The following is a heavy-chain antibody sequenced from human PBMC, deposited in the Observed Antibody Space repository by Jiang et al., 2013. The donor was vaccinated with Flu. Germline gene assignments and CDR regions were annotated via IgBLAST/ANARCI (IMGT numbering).Heavy chain of an antibody. CDR1: GDSVSNNSAA. Sequence: QTLSLTCAISGDSVSNNSAAWVWIRQSPSRGLEWLGRTYYRSSWIYEYAASVKGRITIIPDTSRNQFSLQLSSVTPEDTAMYYCTSGNYYFGSWGQGTLVHRLP. CDR2: TYYRSSWIY. J-gene: IGHJ4*02. D-gene: IGHD5-24*01. CDR3: TSGNYYFGS. V-gene: IGHV6-1*01.